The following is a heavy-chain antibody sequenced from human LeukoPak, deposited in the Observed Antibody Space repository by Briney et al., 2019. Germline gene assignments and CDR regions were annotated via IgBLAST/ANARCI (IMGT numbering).Heavy chain of an antibody. J-gene: IGHJ4*02. V-gene: IGHV4-31*03. CDR1: GGSISSGGYF. D-gene: IGHD3-22*01. CDR3: ARSGDSSGYYYDY. CDR2: IYYSGCT. Sequence: SETLSLTCTVSGGSISSGGYFWSWIRQLPGKGLEWIGYIYYSGCTYYNPSLKSRVTISVDTSKNQFSLKLSSVTAADTAVFYCARSGDSSGYYYDYWGQGTLVTVSS.